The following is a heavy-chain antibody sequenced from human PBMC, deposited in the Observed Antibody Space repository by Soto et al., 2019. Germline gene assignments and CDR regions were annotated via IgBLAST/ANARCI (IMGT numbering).Heavy chain of an antibody. J-gene: IGHJ4*02. CDR1: GSIFITYG. D-gene: IGHD3-10*01. CDR3: ARETAHRGASGRPRLPENFDS. V-gene: IGHV1-69*06. Sequence: QVQLVQSGAELKMPGSSVKVSCKTSGSIFITYGFSWVRQAPGQGLEWMGGIIPFLGKTNHAQKFQGRVTITEDKATSTVYMELTNLTFEDTAVYFCARETAHRGASGRPRLPENFDSWGQGTLVTVAS. CDR2: IIPFLGKT.